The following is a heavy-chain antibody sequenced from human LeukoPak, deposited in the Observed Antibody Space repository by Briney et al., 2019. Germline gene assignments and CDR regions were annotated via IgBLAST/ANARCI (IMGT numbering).Heavy chain of an antibody. Sequence: PGGSLRLSCGASGFTFRNYAMNWGRQGPGKGLEWGAGMGGGEDIHYADSVKGRFTGFRHDSKNTVYLQMSSLRIEDTAVYYCAQDATPFNSIWDYLDSWGQGALVTVSA. J-gene: IGHJ4*02. CDR2: MGGGEDI. D-gene: IGHD7-27*01. V-gene: IGHV3-23*01. CDR3: AQDATPFNSIWDYLDS. CDR1: GFTFRNYA.